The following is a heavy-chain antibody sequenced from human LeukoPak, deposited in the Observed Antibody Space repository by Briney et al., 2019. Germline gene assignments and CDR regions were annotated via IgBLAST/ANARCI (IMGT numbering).Heavy chain of an antibody. CDR3: ARDLGQQKDDDAFDI. Sequence: ASVKVSCKASGYTFTGYYMHWVRQAPGQGLEWMGWINPNSGGTNYAQKFQGRVTMTRDTSISTAYMELSRLRSDDTAVYYCARDLGQQKDDDAFDIWGQGTMVTVSS. D-gene: IGHD6-13*01. CDR1: GYTFTGYY. V-gene: IGHV1-2*02. CDR2: INPNSGGT. J-gene: IGHJ3*02.